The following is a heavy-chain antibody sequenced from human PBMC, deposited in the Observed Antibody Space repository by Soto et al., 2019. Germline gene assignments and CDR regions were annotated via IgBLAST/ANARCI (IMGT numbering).Heavy chain of an antibody. V-gene: IGHV1-46*03. Sequence: ASVKVSCKASGYTFTSYYMHWVRQAPGQGLEWMGIINPSGGSTSYAQKFQGRVTMTRDTSTSTVYMELSSLRSEDTAVYYCAREAYCSSTSCQGGSDAFDIWGPGTMVTVSS. CDR1: GYTFTSYY. D-gene: IGHD2-2*01. J-gene: IGHJ3*02. CDR3: AREAYCSSTSCQGGSDAFDI. CDR2: INPSGGST.